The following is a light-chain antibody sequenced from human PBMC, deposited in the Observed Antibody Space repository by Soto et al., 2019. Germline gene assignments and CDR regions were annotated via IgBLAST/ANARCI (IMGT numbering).Light chain of an antibody. J-gene: IGKJ3*01. CDR2: EVS. Sequence: EIVLTQSPATLSLSPGERATLSCRASQSVKSNLAWYQQKPGQAPRLLIYEVSTRATGVPARFSGRGSGTDFTLTISSLEPEDVAVYYCQQRSDWPPLFTFGPGTRVEIK. CDR1: QSVKSN. V-gene: IGKV3-11*01. CDR3: QQRSDWPPLFT.